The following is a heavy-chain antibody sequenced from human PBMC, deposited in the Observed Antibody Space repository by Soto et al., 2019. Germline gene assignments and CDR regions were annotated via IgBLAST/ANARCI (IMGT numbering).Heavy chain of an antibody. CDR1: GGSISSGDYS. J-gene: IGHJ4*02. V-gene: IGHV4-30-2*01. CDR2: IYHSGST. CDR3: ARNYYGDFDY. Sequence: SETLSLTCAVSGGSISSGDYSWSWIRQPPGKGLEWIGYIYHSGSTYYNPSLKSRVTISVDRSKNQFSLKLSSVTAADTAVYYCARNYYGDFDYWGQGTLVTVSS. D-gene: IGHD4-17*01.